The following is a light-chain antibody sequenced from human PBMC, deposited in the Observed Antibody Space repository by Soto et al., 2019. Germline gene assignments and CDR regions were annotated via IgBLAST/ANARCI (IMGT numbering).Light chain of an antibody. CDR3: MQGTHWPYT. V-gene: IGKV2-30*02. CDR2: QVS. J-gene: IGKJ2*01. Sequence: VMTQSPLSLPFTLGQPPSISSRSSKGLVPIKGDTFLSWFQQRPGQPPRRLIYQVSNRDSGVPDRFSGSGSGTDFTLTISRVEAEDVAIYYCMQGTHWPYTFGQGTKLEI. CDR1: KGLVPIKGDTF.